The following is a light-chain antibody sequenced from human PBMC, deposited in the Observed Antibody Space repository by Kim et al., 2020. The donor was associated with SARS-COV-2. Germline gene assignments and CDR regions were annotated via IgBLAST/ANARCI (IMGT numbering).Light chain of an antibody. CDR1: SSDVGSYNL. J-gene: IGLJ1*01. V-gene: IGLV2-23*03. Sequence: QSITISCTGTSSDVGSYNLVSWYQQHPGKAPKLMIYEGSKRPSGVSNRFSGSKSGNPASLTISGLQAEDEADYYCCSYAGSSTFYVFGTGTNVTVL. CDR2: EGS. CDR3: CSYAGSSTFYV.